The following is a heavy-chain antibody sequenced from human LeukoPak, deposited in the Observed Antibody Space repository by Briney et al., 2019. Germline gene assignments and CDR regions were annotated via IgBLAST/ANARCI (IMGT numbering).Heavy chain of an antibody. D-gene: IGHD3-22*01. J-gene: IGHJ6*02. V-gene: IGHV3-11*01. CDR2: ISSSGSTI. CDR3: ARSHDSSGYYPTYYYYGMDV. Sequence: GGSLRLSCAASGFTCSDYYMSWIRQAPGKGLEWVSYISSSGSTIYYADSVKGRFTISRDNATNSLYLQMNSLRAEDTAVYYCARSHDSSGYYPTYYYYGMDVWGQGTTVTVSS. CDR1: GFTCSDYY.